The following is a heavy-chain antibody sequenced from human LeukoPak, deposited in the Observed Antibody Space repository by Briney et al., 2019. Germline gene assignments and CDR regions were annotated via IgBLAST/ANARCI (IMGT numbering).Heavy chain of an antibody. V-gene: IGHV3-7*01. CDR1: GFTFSSYG. J-gene: IGHJ4*02. CDR2: IKEDGSEK. D-gene: IGHD3-22*01. CDR3: AREYYYNSSGHGCSAY. Sequence: GGSLRLSCAASGFTFSSYGMHWVRQAPGKGLEWVANIKEDGSEKYYVDSVKGRFTISRDNAKNSLYLQMNSLRAEDTAVYYCAREYYYNSSGHGCSAYWGQGTLVTVSS.